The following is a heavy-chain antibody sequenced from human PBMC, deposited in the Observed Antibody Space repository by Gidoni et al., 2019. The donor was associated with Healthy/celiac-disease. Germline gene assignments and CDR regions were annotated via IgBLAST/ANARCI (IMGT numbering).Heavy chain of an antibody. Sequence: EVQLVESGGGVVQPGRSLRLSCAASGFTFDDYAMHWVRQAPGKGLEWVSGIRWNSGSIGYADSVKGRFTISRDNAKNSLYLQMNSLRAEDTALYYCAKAAGTTDDYYYYYMDVWGKGATVTVSS. J-gene: IGHJ6*03. CDR2: IRWNSGSI. CDR1: GFTFDDYA. CDR3: AKAAGTTDDYYYYYMDV. D-gene: IGHD1-7*01. V-gene: IGHV3-9*01.